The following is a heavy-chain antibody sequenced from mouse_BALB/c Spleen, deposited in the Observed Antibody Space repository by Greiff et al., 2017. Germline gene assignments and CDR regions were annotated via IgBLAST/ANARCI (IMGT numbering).Heavy chain of an antibody. Sequence: QVQLQQPGPELVKPGASVRISCKASGYTFTSYYIHWVKQRPGQGLEWIGWIYPGNVNTKYNEKFKGKATLTADKSSSTAYMQLSSLTSEDSAVYFCARRNGYEAMDYWGQGTSVTVAS. CDR3: ARRNGYEAMDY. V-gene: IGHV1S56*01. CDR1: GYTFTSYY. J-gene: IGHJ4*01. CDR2: IYPGNVNT. D-gene: IGHD1-2*01.